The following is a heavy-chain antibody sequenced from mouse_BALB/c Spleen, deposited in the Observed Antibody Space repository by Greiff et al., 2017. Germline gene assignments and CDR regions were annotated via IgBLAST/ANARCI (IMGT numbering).Heavy chain of an antibody. CDR3: ARGKYGNYVAMDY. J-gene: IGHJ4*01. CDR2: IDPANGNT. D-gene: IGHD2-10*02. V-gene: IGHV14-3*02. Sequence: VQLQQSGAELVKPGASVKLSCTASGFNIKDTYMHWVKQRPEQGLEWIGRIDPANGNTKYDPKFQGKATITADTSSNTAYLQLSSLTSEDTAVYYCARGKYGNYVAMDYWGQGTSVTVSS. CDR1: GFNIKDTY.